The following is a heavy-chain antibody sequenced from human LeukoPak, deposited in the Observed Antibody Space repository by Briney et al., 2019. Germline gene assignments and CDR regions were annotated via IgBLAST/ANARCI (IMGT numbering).Heavy chain of an antibody. V-gene: IGHV3-7*01. CDR2: IKEDGNKQ. CDR1: GFTFSDYW. Sequence: PGGSLRLSCVASGFTFSDYWMTWVRQAPGKGLERVANIKEDGNKQYYLDSVKGRFTISRDNGKNSLYLQMNSLRAEDTAVYYCAREVGVVVPAALFDYWGQGTLVTVSS. CDR3: AREVGVVVPAALFDY. D-gene: IGHD2-2*01. J-gene: IGHJ4*02.